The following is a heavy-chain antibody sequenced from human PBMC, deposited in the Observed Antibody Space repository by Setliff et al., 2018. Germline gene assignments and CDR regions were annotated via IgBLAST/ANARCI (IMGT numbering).Heavy chain of an antibody. CDR3: ARCLPFLSGYDRGAFDN. Sequence: GASVKVSCKASGYTFTSSGISWVRQAPGQGLEWMGWISVYNGYIVYAQKLQGRVTMTTDTSTSTAYMELRSLRSDDTAVYYCARCLPFLSGYDRGAFDNWGQGTLVTVSS. CDR1: GYTFTSSG. D-gene: IGHD5-12*01. V-gene: IGHV1-18*01. CDR2: ISVYNGYI. J-gene: IGHJ4*02.